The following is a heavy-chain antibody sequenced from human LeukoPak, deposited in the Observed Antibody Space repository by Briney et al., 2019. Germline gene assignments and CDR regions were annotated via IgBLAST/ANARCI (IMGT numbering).Heavy chain of an antibody. V-gene: IGHV1-69*05. D-gene: IGHD5-18*01. J-gene: IGHJ3*02. CDR1: GGTFSSYA. Sequence: ASVKVSCKASGGTFSSYAISWVRQAPGQGLEWMGRIIPIFGTANYAQKFQGRVTITTDESTSTAYMELSSLRSEDTAVYYCARGPNLGIQQAVAFDIWGQGTMVTVSP. CDR3: ARGPNLGIQQAVAFDI. CDR2: IIPIFGTA.